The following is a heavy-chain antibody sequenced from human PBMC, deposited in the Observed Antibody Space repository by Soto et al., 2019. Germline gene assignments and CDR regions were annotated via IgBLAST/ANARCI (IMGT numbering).Heavy chain of an antibody. CDR2: MNPSGGVT. Sequence: QVQLVQSGAEVKKPGASVRISCKASGYTFTDYYLHWVRQAPGQGLEWMGIMNPSGGVTSYAQKFQGRVAVTRDTSTSTGYMQLSSLRSEATAVYYCASSEAVPTTTYYYWYIDVWGKGTTVTVSS. D-gene: IGHD2-2*01. CDR3: ASSEAVPTTTYYYWYIDV. V-gene: IGHV1-46*03. J-gene: IGHJ6*03. CDR1: GYTFTDYY.